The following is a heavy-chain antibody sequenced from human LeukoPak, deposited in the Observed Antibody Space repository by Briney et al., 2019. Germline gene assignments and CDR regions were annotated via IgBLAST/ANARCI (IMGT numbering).Heavy chain of an antibody. V-gene: IGHV1-2*02. Sequence: GASVKVSCKASGYTFSGFYIHWVRQAPGQGLEWMGWINPDSGGTNYAQKFQGRVTMTRDTSISTAYMELSSLRSDDTAVYYCARGEYNYGRDWFDPWGQGTLVTVSS. CDR3: ARGEYNYGRDWFDP. CDR2: INPDSGGT. D-gene: IGHD5-18*01. CDR1: GYTFSGFY. J-gene: IGHJ5*02.